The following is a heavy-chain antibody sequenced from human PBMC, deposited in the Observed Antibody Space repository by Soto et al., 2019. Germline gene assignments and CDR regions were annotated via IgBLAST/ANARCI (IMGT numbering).Heavy chain of an antibody. CDR1: GYTFTSYG. V-gene: IGHV1-18*01. Sequence: QVPLVQSGAEVKKPGASVKVSCKASGYTFTSYGISWVRQAPGQGLEWMGWISAYNGNTNYAQKLQDRVTMTTDTSTSTAYMELRSLRSDDTAVYYCARDRYYDSSGYEFDPWGQGTLVTVSS. D-gene: IGHD3-22*01. CDR3: ARDRYYDSSGYEFDP. CDR2: ISAYNGNT. J-gene: IGHJ5*02.